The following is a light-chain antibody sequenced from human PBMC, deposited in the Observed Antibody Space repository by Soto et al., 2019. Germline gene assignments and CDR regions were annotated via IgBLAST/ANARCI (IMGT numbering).Light chain of an antibody. CDR2: GTS. Sequence: EIVLTQSPDTLSLSPGERATLSCRASQSVSSSYLAWYQQTPGQAPRLLIYGTSNRATGIPDRFSGSGSGTDFTLTISRLEPEDFAGYYCQQYGNSRWTFGQGTKEEIK. J-gene: IGKJ1*01. CDR1: QSVSSSY. V-gene: IGKV3-20*01. CDR3: QQYGNSRWT.